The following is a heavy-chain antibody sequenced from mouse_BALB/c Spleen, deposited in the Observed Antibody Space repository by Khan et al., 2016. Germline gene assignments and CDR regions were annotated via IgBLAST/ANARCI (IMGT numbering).Heavy chain of an antibody. Sequence: QVQLQQSGAELAKPGASVKMSCKASGYTFTSYWMNWVKQRPGQGLEWIGYINPSTGYTEYNQKFKDRATLTADKSSSTAYMQLSNLTSEDSAVYYCASYYGSSYAIDYWGQGTSVTVAS. CDR3: ASYYGSSYAIDY. J-gene: IGHJ4*01. CDR1: GYTFTSYW. CDR2: INPSTGYT. D-gene: IGHD1-1*01. V-gene: IGHV1-7*01.